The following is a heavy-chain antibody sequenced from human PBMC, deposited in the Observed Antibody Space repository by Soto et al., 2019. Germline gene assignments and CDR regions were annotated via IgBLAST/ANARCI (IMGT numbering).Heavy chain of an antibody. J-gene: IGHJ4*02. Sequence: SETLSLTCAVYGGSFSGYYWSWICQPPGKGLEWIGEINHSGSTNYNPSLKSRVTISVDTSKNQFSLKLSSVTAADTAVYYCARSSGGSYYVDYWGQGTLVTVSS. CDR3: ARSSGGSYYVDY. CDR2: INHSGST. CDR1: GGSFSGYY. D-gene: IGHD2-15*01. V-gene: IGHV4-34*01.